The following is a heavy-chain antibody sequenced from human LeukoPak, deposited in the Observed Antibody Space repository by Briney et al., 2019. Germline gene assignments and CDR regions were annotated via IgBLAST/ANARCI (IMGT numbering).Heavy chain of an antibody. J-gene: IGHJ6*03. CDR3: ARGHSYSHSYYYYYMDV. V-gene: IGHV1-2*02. CDR1: GYTFTGYY. D-gene: IGHD3-10*01. Sequence: ASVKVSCKASGYTFTGYYMHWVRQAPGQGLEWMGWINPNSGGTNYAQKFQGRVTMTRDTSISTAYMELSRLRSDDTAVYYCARGHSYSHSYYYYYMDVWGKGTTVTVSS. CDR2: INPNSGGT.